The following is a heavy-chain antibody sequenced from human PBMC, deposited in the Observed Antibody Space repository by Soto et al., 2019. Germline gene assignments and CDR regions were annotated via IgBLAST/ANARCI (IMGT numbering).Heavy chain of an antibody. CDR3: ARVHSSGWYVEPYDA. CDR1: GFKFDDYA. Sequence: EVQLVESGGNLARPGESLRLSCAASGFKFDDYAFHWVRQVPGKGPEWVSGINWNGAYSGYADSVKGRFTISRDNAGNSVYLQMASSRPEDTALYYCARVHSSGWYVEPYDAWGQGTMVTVSS. V-gene: IGHV3-9*01. CDR2: INWNGAYS. D-gene: IGHD6-19*01. J-gene: IGHJ3*01.